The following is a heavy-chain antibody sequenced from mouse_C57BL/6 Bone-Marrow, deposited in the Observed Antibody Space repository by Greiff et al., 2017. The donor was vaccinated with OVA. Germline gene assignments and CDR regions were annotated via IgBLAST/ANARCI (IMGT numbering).Heavy chain of an antibody. D-gene: IGHD2-4*01. J-gene: IGHJ1*03. V-gene: IGHV5-4*01. CDR2: ISDGGSYT. CDR1: GFTFSSYA. Sequence: EVKLQESGGGLVKPGGSLKLSCAASGFTFSSYAMSWVRQTPEKRLEWVATISDGGSYTYYPDNVKGRFTISRDNAKNNLYLQMSHLKSEDTAMYYCARDRDDYVYFDVWGTGTTVTVSS. CDR3: ARDRDDYVYFDV.